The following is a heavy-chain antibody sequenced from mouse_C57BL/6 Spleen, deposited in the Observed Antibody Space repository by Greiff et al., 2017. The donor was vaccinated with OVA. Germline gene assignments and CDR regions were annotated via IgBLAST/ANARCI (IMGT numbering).Heavy chain of an antibody. CDR3: ARHEKGPYGNYVSFDY. D-gene: IGHD2-1*01. V-gene: IGHV1-62-2*01. CDR1: GYTFTEYT. J-gene: IGHJ2*01. CDR2: FYPGSGSI. Sequence: VKVVESGAELVKPGASVKLSCKASGYTFTEYTIHWVKQRSGQGLEWIGWFYPGSGSIKYNEKFKDKATLTADKSSSTVYMELSRLTSEDSAVYFCARHEKGPYGNYVSFDYWGQGTTLTVSS.